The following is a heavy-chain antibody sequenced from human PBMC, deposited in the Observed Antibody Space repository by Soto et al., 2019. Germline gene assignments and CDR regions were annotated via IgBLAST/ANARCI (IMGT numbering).Heavy chain of an antibody. V-gene: IGHV3-23*01. CDR2: ISGSGGST. Sequence: EVQLLESGVGLVQPGGSLRLSCAASGFTFSSYAMRWVRQAPGNGLEWVSAISGSGGSTYYADSVKGRFTISRYNSKQTMYLQMNSLSAEDTAVYNCARRGSGSYSDYWGQGTLVTVSS. D-gene: IGHD1-26*01. CDR1: GFTFSSYA. CDR3: ARRGSGSYSDY. J-gene: IGHJ4*02.